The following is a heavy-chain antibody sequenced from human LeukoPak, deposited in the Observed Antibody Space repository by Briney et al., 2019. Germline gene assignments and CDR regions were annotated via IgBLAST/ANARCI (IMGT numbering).Heavy chain of an antibody. Sequence: GGSLRLSCAASGFTFSSYGMHWVRQAPGKGLEWVAVISYDGSNKYYADSVKARFIISRDNARNTVYLQMNSLRVEDTAVYYCVRDFRSADYWGQGTLVTVSS. CDR3: VRDFRSADY. CDR1: GFTFSSYG. CDR2: ISYDGSNK. V-gene: IGHV3-30*03. J-gene: IGHJ4*02.